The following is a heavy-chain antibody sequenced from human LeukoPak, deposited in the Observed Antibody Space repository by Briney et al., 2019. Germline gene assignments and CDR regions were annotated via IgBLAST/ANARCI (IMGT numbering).Heavy chain of an antibody. CDR2: ISGSGGST. CDR3: AKSSSLSGSYPVY. D-gene: IGHD1-26*01. V-gene: IGHV3-23*01. J-gene: IGHJ4*02. Sequence: QSGGSLRLSCAASGFTFSSYWMSWVRQAPGKGLEWVSAISGSGGSTYYADSVKGRFTISRDNSKNTLYLQMNSLRAEDTAVYYCAKSSSLSGSYPVYWGQGTLVTVSS. CDR1: GFTFSSYW.